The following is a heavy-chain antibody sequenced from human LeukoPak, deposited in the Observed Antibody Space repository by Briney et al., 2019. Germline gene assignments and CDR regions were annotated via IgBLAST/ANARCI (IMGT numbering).Heavy chain of an antibody. Sequence: PGGSLRLSCAASGFTVSSNYMSWVRQAPGKGLEWVSVIYSGGSTYYADSVKGRFTISRDNSKNTLYLQMNSLRAEDTAVYYCARDYPLTDYYDSSGYYAGRWFDPWGQGTLVTVSS. CDR3: ARDYPLTDYYDSSGYYAGRWFDP. J-gene: IGHJ5*02. CDR2: IYSGGST. D-gene: IGHD3-22*01. CDR1: GFTVSSNY. V-gene: IGHV3-53*01.